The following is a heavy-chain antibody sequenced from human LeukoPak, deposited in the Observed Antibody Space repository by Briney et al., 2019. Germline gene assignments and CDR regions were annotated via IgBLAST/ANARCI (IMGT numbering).Heavy chain of an antibody. CDR3: VPRGDGGFDY. Sequence: ASVKASCKASGYTFTSYGISWVRQAPGQGLEWMGWISAYNGNTNYAQKFQGRVTMTRDTSINTAYMELSSLRSDDTAVYYCVPRGDGGFDYWGQGALVTVSS. CDR1: GYTFTSYG. D-gene: IGHD3-16*01. V-gene: IGHV1-18*01. J-gene: IGHJ4*02. CDR2: ISAYNGNT.